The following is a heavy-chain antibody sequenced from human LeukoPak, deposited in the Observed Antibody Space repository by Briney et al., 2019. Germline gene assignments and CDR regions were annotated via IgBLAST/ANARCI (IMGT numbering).Heavy chain of an antibody. Sequence: ASVKVSCKASGYTFIDYCMHWVRQAPGQGLEWIGWISPNSGGTKYVQKFQGRVTMTRDTSISTVYMELSGLSFDDTAVYYCARGGGRYSVDYWGQGTLVIVSS. CDR3: ARGGGRYSVDY. J-gene: IGHJ4*02. CDR1: GYTFIDYC. D-gene: IGHD1-26*01. V-gene: IGHV1-2*02. CDR2: ISPNSGGT.